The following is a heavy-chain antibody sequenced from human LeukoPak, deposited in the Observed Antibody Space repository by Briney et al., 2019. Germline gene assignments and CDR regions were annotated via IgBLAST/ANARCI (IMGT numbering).Heavy chain of an antibody. J-gene: IGHJ4*01. V-gene: IGHV3-48*02. CDR1: GFTFNTYS. D-gene: IGHD5-24*01. Sequence: GGSLRLSCAASGFTFNTYSMNWVRQPPGKGLEWASYISSSSSNIYYADSVKGRFTISRDNAKNSLYLQLNSLRDEDTAVYYCARGASRGFDCWGHGTLVTVSS. CDR3: ARGASRGFDC. CDR2: ISSSSSNI.